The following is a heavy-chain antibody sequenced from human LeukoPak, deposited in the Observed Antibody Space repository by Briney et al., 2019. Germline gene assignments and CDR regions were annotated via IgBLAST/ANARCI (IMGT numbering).Heavy chain of an antibody. CDR2: IYYSGST. J-gene: IGHJ4*02. D-gene: IGHD3-22*01. CDR1: GGSFSGYY. Sequence: PSETLYLTCAVYGGSFSGYYWGWIRQPPGKGLEWIGSIYYSGSTYYNPSLKSRVTISVDTSKNQFSLKLSSVTAADTAVYYCARLRGSSGYYHVLGFDYWGQGTLVTVSS. V-gene: IGHV4-34*01. CDR3: ARLRGSSGYYHVLGFDY.